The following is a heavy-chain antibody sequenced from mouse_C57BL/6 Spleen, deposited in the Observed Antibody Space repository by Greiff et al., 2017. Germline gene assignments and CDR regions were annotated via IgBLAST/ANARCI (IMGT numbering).Heavy chain of an antibody. CDR3: AIESRRDYYAMDY. Sequence: QVQLKQPGAELVKPGASVKVSCKASGYTFTSYWMHWVKQRPGQGLEWIGRIHPSDSDTNYNQKFKGKATLTVDKSSSTAYMQLSSLTSEDSAVYYCAIESRRDYYAMDYWGQGTSVTVAS. J-gene: IGHJ4*01. CDR1: GYTFTSYW. CDR2: IHPSDSDT. V-gene: IGHV1-74*01.